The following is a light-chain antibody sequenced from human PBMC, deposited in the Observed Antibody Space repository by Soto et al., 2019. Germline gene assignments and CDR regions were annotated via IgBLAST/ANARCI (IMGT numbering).Light chain of an antibody. J-gene: IGLJ2*01. CDR3: SSYTSISTLGV. Sequence: QSVLTQPASVSGSPGQSITISCTGTNSDVGGYDSVSWYQQHPGKAPILMIYDVTNRPSGVSNRFSGSKSGNTASLTISGLQAEDEAAYYCSSYTSISTLGVFGGGTKLTVL. CDR2: DVT. V-gene: IGLV2-14*03. CDR1: NSDVGGYDS.